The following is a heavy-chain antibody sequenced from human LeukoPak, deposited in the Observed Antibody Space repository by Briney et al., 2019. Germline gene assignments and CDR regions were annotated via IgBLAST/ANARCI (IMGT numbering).Heavy chain of an antibody. V-gene: IGHV1-2*02. J-gene: IGHJ6*03. Sequence: ASVKVSCKASGGTFSSYAISWVRQAPGQGLEWMGWINPNSGGTNYAQKFQGRVTMTRDTSISTAYMELSRLRSDDTAVYYCARADYYGSGGNYYYYYMDVWGKGTTVTVSS. D-gene: IGHD3-10*01. CDR3: ARADYYGSGGNYYYYYMDV. CDR1: GGTFSSYA. CDR2: INPNSGGT.